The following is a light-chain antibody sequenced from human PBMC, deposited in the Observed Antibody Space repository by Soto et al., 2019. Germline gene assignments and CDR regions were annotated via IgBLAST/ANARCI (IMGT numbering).Light chain of an antibody. CDR1: RSVSSN. CDR3: QQYNNWPLWT. CDR2: GAS. J-gene: IGKJ1*01. V-gene: IGKV3-15*01. Sequence: IVMTQSPETLSVSPGERATLSCRASRSVSSNLAWYQQKPGQAPRLLIYGASTRATGIPVRFSGSGSGTEFTLTISSLQSEDLAVYYCQQYNNWPLWTFGQGTKVEI.